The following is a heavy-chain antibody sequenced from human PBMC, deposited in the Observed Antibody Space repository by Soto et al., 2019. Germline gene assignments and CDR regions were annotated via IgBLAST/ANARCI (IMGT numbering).Heavy chain of an antibody. Sequence: ASVKVSCEASGYTFTSYYMHWVRQAPGQGLEWMGIINPSGGSTSYAQKFQGRVTMTRDTSTSTVYMELSSLRSEDTAVYYCAREREPDDILWGYFDYWGQGTLVTVSS. CDR1: GYTFTSYY. D-gene: IGHD3-9*01. V-gene: IGHV1-46*03. J-gene: IGHJ4*02. CDR3: AREREPDDILWGYFDY. CDR2: INPSGGST.